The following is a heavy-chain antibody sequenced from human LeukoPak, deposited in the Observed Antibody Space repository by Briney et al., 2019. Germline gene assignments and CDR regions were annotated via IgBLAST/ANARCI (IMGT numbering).Heavy chain of an antibody. CDR2: IWYDGSNK. D-gene: IGHD1-1*01. J-gene: IGHJ4*02. Sequence: GGSLRLSCAASGFTFSTYAMHWVRQAPGKGLEWVAVIWYDGSNKYYADSVKGRFTTSRENSKNTLYLQMNSLRAEDTAVYYCARVYNNWYVDYWGQGTLVTVSS. CDR3: ARVYNNWYVDY. V-gene: IGHV3-33*01. CDR1: GFTFSTYA.